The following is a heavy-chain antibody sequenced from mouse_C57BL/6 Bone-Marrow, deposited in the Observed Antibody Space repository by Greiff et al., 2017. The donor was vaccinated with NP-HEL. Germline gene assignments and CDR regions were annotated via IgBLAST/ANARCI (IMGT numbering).Heavy chain of an antibody. D-gene: IGHD1-1*01. J-gene: IGHJ2*01. CDR3: ARSKFITTNY. CDR1: GYTFTSYG. V-gene: IGHV1-81*01. Sequence: QVQLKESGAELARPGASVKLSCKASGYTFTSYGISWVKQRTGQGLEWIGEIYPRSGNTYYNEKFKGKATLTADKSSSTAYMELRTLTSEDSAVYFCARSKFITTNYWGQGTTLTVSS. CDR2: IYPRSGNT.